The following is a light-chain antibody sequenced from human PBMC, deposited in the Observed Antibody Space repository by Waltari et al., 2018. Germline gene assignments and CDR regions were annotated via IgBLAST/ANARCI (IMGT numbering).Light chain of an antibody. CDR2: WAS. V-gene: IGKV4-1*01. J-gene: IGKJ1*01. Sequence: DIVITQSPDSLVVSLGESATINCKSSQSVLYSSNNKYYLAWYQQKPGQTPKLLIYWASTRASGVPDRFSGSGSGTDFTLTISSLQAEDVAVYYCQQYYTPPWTFGQRTRVEIK. CDR3: QQYYTPPWT. CDR1: QSVLYSSNNKYY.